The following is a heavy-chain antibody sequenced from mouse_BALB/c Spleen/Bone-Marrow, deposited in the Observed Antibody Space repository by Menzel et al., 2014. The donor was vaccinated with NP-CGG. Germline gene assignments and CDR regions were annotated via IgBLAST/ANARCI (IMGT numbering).Heavy chain of an antibody. J-gene: IGHJ2*01. CDR3: ARQWYYGSSDY. CDR1: GFDFSRYW. CDR2: INPGSSTI. D-gene: IGHD1-1*01. V-gene: IGHV4-1*02. Sequence: EVQLQESGGGLVQPGGSLKLSCAASGFDFSRYWMSWVRQAPGKGLEWIGEINPGSSTINYTPSLKDKFIISRDNAKNTLYLQMSKVRSEDTALYYCARQWYYGSSDYWGQGTTLTVSS.